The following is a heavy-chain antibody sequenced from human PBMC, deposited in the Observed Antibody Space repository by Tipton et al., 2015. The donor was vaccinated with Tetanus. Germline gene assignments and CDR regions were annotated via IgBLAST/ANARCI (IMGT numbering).Heavy chain of an antibody. CDR3: TPSGIIGSGSRVDY. V-gene: IGHV3-15*07. CDR1: GFKFSNVW. Sequence: SLRLSCAASGFKFSNVWFHWVRQAPGKGLEWVGRIKSKTEGETTDYAPPVKGRISISRDDSKSTLYLQMNSLKMEDTAVYYCTPSGIIGSGSRVDYWGQGTLVTVSS. D-gene: IGHD1-14*01. CDR2: IKSKTEGETT. J-gene: IGHJ4*02.